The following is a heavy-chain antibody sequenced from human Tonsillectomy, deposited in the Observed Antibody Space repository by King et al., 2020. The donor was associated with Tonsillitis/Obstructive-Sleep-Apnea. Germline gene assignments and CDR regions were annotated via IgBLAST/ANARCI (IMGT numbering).Heavy chain of an antibody. J-gene: IGHJ6*03. CDR3: ARLPYRFAYYYYMDV. Sequence: QLQESGPGLVKPSETLSLTCTVSGGSVSSSSYHWGWIRQPPGKGLEWIGSIYYSGSTYYNTSLKSRVTISVDMSKNQFSLKLSSVTAADTAVYYCARLPYRFAYYYYMDVWGKGTTVTVSS. V-gene: IGHV4-39*01. CDR2: IYYSGST. CDR1: GGSVSSSSYH. D-gene: IGHD3-16*01.